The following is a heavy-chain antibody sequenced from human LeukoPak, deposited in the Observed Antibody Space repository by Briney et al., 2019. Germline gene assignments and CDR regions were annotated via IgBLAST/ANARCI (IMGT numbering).Heavy chain of an antibody. D-gene: IGHD6-25*01. CDR1: GDSISSGDYY. J-gene: IGHJ6*03. CDR2: ISSSGST. CDR3: ARVRAAHRSPGYYMDV. V-gene: IGHV4-61*02. Sequence: ASETLSLTCTVSGDSISSGDYYWSWIRQPAGKGLEWIGRISSSGSTNYNPSLKSRVTISVDTSKNQFSLKLSSVTAADTAVYYCARVRAAHRSPGYYMDVWGKGTTVTISS.